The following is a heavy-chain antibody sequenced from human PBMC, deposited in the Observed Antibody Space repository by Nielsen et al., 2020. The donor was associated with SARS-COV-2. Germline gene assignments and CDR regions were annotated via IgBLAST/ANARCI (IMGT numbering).Heavy chain of an antibody. J-gene: IGHJ4*02. CDR2: IYSGGST. Sequence: GESLKISCAASGFTVSSNYMSWVRQAPGKGLEWVSVIYSGGSTYYADSVKGRFTISRDNSKNTLYLQMNSLRAEDTAVYYCARVPWERRTYYFDYWGQGTLVTVSS. D-gene: IGHD1-1*01. V-gene: IGHV3-66*01. CDR3: ARVPWERRTYYFDY. CDR1: GFTVSSNY.